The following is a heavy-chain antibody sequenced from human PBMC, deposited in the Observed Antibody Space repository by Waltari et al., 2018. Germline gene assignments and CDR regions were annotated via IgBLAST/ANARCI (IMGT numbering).Heavy chain of an antibody. J-gene: IGHJ4*02. CDR2: ISGGGGGSA. Sequence: EVELVESGGDLVQPGGSLRLSCEAAGFTVGAYGMIWVRQAPGKGLEWLRYISGGGGGSAFYADSVKGRFTVSRDNTKESLYLQMTSLRVEDSAVYFCARFRTHYDTFDYWGRGTLVTVSS. CDR3: ARFRTHYDTFDY. V-gene: IGHV3-48*03. D-gene: IGHD3-9*01. CDR1: GFTVGAYG.